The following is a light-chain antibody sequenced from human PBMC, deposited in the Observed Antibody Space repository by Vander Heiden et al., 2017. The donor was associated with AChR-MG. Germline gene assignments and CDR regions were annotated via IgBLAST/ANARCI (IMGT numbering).Light chain of an antibody. Sequence: SYELTQQPSVSVSPGQTASITCSGDRLGNKYASWYQQKPGQSPVLVINQNDKRPSGIPERFSGSSSGNTATLTISGTQSLDEADYFCQAWDSRSNWVFGGGTKLTVL. CDR3: QAWDSRSNWV. CDR1: RLGNKY. CDR2: QND. J-gene: IGLJ3*02. V-gene: IGLV3-1*01.